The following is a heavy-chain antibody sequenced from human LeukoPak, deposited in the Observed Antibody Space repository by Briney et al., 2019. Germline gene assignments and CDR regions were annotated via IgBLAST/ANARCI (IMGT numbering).Heavy chain of an antibody. Sequence: NPSETLSLTCTVSVDSISSSFWSCMRQPPGKGLEWIAYINYSGSTNSNPSLKSRVTISVDTSKDEFSLRLGSVTAADTAVYYCARRALDNWYLDVWGRGTLVTVSS. V-gene: IGHV4-59*08. D-gene: IGHD2-2*03. CDR3: ARRALDNWYLDV. J-gene: IGHJ2*01. CDR1: VDSISSSF. CDR2: INYSGST.